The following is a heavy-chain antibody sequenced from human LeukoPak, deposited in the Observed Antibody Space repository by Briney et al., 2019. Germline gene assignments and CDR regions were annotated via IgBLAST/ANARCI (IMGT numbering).Heavy chain of an antibody. J-gene: IGHJ4*02. Sequence: GGSLRLSCAASGFTVSHNYMSWVRQAPGKGLEWVSIIYNDGSSYYADSVKGRFTISRDNSKNTVYLQMNSLRAVDTAVYYCARDRHYYDTSGDRSYFFDYWGQGTLVIVSS. CDR2: IYNDGSS. CDR1: GFTVSHNY. D-gene: IGHD3-22*01. CDR3: ARDRHYYDTSGDRSYFFDY. V-gene: IGHV3-53*01.